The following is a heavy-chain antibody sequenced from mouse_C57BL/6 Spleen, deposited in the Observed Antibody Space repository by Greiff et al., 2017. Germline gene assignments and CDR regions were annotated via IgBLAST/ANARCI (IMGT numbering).Heavy chain of an antibody. CDR2: ISSGGSYT. CDR1: GFTFSSYG. V-gene: IGHV5-6*01. CDR3: ARQRGYYGSSYERTLDY. J-gene: IGHJ4*01. D-gene: IGHD1-1*01. Sequence: EVHLVESGGDLVKPGGSLKLSCAASGFTFSSYGMSWVRQTPDKRLEWVATISSGGSYTYYPDSVKGRFTISRDNAKNTLYLQMSSLKSEDTAMYYCARQRGYYGSSYERTLDYWGQGTSVTVSS.